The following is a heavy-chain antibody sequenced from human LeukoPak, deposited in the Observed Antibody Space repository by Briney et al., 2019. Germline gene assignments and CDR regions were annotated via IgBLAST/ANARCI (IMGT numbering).Heavy chain of an antibody. CDR3: ARNLIVVFNDAFDI. J-gene: IGHJ3*02. CDR1: GGSLNTYS. V-gene: IGHV4-59*01. CDR2: IYYSGST. Sequence: SETLSLTCTVSGGSLNTYSWSWIRQPPGKGLEWIGFIYYSGSTNYTPSLKGRVTISVDTSKNQFSLKLSSVTAAGTAVYYCARNLIVVFNDAFDIWGQGTMVTVSS. D-gene: IGHD3-22*01.